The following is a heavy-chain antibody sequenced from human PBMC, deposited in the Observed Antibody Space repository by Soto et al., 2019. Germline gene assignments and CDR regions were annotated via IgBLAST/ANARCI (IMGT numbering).Heavy chain of an antibody. CDR2: INTYNGNT. V-gene: IGHV1-18*01. CDR3: AMVDVYVTPSPQDV. Sequence: ASVKVSCKTSGYTFTIYGICWARQAPGQGLEWMGWINTYNGNTNYAQNLQGRVTLTTDTSTSTAYMELRSLRSNDTAIYYCAMVDVYVTPSPQDVWGQGTTVTVSS. CDR1: GYTFTIYG. D-gene: IGHD3-16*01. J-gene: IGHJ6*02.